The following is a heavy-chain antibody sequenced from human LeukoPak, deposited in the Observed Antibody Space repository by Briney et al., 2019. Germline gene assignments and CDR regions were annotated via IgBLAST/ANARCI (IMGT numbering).Heavy chain of an antibody. CDR1: GFTFSSYG. D-gene: IGHD3-16*01. J-gene: IGHJ6*03. V-gene: IGHV3-30*02. Sequence: GGSLRLSCAASGFTFSSYGMHWVRQTPGKGLEWVAFIRYDGSNKYYADSVKGRFTISRDNSKNTLYLQMNSLRAEDTAVYYCAKDGARSDYYYYMDVWGKGTTVTISS. CDR3: AKDGARSDYYYYMDV. CDR2: IRYDGSNK.